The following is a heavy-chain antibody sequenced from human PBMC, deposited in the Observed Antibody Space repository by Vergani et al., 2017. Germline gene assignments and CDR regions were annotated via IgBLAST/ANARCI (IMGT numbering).Heavy chain of an antibody. CDR2: INPNSGGT. V-gene: IGHV1-2*02. D-gene: IGHD3-16*01. Sequence: QVQLVQSGAEVKKPGASVKVSCKASGYTFTGYYMHWVRQAPGQGLEWMGWINPNSGGTNYAQTFQGRVTMTRDTSISTAYMELSRLRSDDTAVYYCARELGDGWYFDLWGRGTLVTVSS. J-gene: IGHJ2*01. CDR1: GYTFTGYY. CDR3: ARELGDGWYFDL.